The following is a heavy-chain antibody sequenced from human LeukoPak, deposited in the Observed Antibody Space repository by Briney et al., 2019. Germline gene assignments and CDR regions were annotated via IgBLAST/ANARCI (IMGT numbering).Heavy chain of an antibody. J-gene: IGHJ2*01. D-gene: IGHD3-10*01. CDR1: GFTFSSYD. CDR3: ARGDSDYYGSGSYSPFDL. V-gene: IGHV3-13*01. CDR2: IGTAGDT. Sequence: GGSLRLSCAASGFTFSSYDMHWVRQATGKGLEWVSAIGTAGDTYYPGSVKGRFTISRENAKNSLYLQMNSLRAGDTAVYYCARGDSDYYGSGSYSPFDLWDRGTLVTVSS.